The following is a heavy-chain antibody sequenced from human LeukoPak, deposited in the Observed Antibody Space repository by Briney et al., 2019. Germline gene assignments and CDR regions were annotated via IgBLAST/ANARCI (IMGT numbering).Heavy chain of an antibody. Sequence: SEXLXLTCTVSGGSISSSSYYWGWIRQPPGKGLEWIGSIYYTGNTYYNPSLKSRVTISQDTSKNQFSLKLRSVTAADTAVYYCARDSAATAYYAFDIWGQGTMVTVSS. CDR3: ARDSAATAYYAFDI. CDR1: GGSISSSSYY. CDR2: IYYTGNT. J-gene: IGHJ3*02. V-gene: IGHV4-39*07. D-gene: IGHD3-9*01.